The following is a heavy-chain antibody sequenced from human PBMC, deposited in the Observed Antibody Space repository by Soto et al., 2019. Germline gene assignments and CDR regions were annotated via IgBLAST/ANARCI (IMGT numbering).Heavy chain of an antibody. J-gene: IGHJ4*02. V-gene: IGHV4-59*08. CDR2: IYYAGST. Sequence: SETLSLTCTASGGSMISYYWSWIRQPPGRGLEWIGFIYYAGSTKYNPSLNSRVTISVDTSKNQFSLTVTSVTAADTAIYYCARNYGDYVDYWGQGTLVTVSS. CDR3: ARNYGDYVDY. CDR1: GGSMISYY. D-gene: IGHD4-17*01.